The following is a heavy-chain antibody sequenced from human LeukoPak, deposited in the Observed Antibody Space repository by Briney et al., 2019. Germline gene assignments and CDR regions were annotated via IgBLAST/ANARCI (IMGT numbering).Heavy chain of an antibody. CDR3: ARTYHYYDSSEGTPDAFDI. V-gene: IGHV4-38-2*02. D-gene: IGHD3-22*01. J-gene: IGHJ3*02. CDR1: GYSISSAYY. Sequence: SETLSLTCSVSGYSISSAYYWGWIRQPPGKGLEWIGTMYHSGSTNYNPSLKSRVTISVDTSKNQFSLKLSSVTAADTAVYYCARTYHYYDSSEGTPDAFDIWGQGTMVTVSS. CDR2: MYHSGST.